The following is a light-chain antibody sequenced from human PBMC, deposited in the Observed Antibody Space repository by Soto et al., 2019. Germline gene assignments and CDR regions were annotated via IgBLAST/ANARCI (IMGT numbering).Light chain of an antibody. CDR1: SSDVGGYNF. CDR2: DVS. J-gene: IGLJ3*02. V-gene: IGLV2-11*01. Sequence: QSALTQPRSVSGSPGQSVTISCTGTSSDVGGYNFVSWYQHHPGKAPKLMIYDVSKRPSGVPDRFFGSKSGSTASLTISGXQAEDEADYYCCSYAGSYTLVFGGGTKLTVL. CDR3: CSYAGSYTLV.